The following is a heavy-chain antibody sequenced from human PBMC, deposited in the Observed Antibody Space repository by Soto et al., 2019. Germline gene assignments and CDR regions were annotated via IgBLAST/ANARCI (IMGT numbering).Heavy chain of an antibody. CDR1: GFTFDDYA. V-gene: IGHV3-9*01. Sequence: EVQLVESGGGLVQPGGSLRLSCAVSGFTFDDYAMHWVQQAPGKGLEWVAGIIWNSAYIVYADSVKGRFTISRDNAKNSLYLQMNSLRAEDTALYYCAKDSTVSGVRQGLDFWGRGTLVTVSS. D-gene: IGHD6-19*01. CDR2: IIWNSAYI. CDR3: AKDSTVSGVRQGLDF. J-gene: IGHJ4*02.